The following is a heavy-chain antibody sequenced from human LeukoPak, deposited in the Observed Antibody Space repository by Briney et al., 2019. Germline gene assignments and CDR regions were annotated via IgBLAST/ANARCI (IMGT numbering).Heavy chain of an antibody. CDR2: IYYSGST. J-gene: IGHJ4*02. Sequence: SETLSLTCTVSGDSISSTNYYWGWIRQPPGKGLEWIGSIYYSGSTYYNPSLESRVTISVDTSKNQFSLKLSSVTAADTAVYYCARDYQGGYGDKTVDYWGQGTLVTVSS. CDR1: GDSISSTNYY. V-gene: IGHV4-39*07. D-gene: IGHD5-18*01. CDR3: ARDYQGGYGDKTVDY.